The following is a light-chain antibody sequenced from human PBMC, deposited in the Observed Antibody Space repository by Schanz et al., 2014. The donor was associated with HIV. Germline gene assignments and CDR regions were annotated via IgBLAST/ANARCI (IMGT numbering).Light chain of an antibody. J-gene: IGLJ2*01. V-gene: IGLV6-57*04. CDR2: EDN. CDR1: GGGTASDS. CDR3: QSSDSDNSGV. Sequence: NFMLTQPQSVSESPGKTITISCTRSGGGTASDSVQWYQQRPGSAPTTVIYEDNQRPSGVPDRFSGSIDRSSNSASLTISGLTTEDEAVYFCQSSDSDNSGVFGGGTKLTVL.